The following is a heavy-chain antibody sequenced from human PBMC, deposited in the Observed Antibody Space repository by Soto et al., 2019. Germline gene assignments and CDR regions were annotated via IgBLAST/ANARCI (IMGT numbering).Heavy chain of an antibody. V-gene: IGHV3-30*18. D-gene: IGHD2-2*01. CDR2: ISYDGSNK. Sequence: GGSLRLSCAASGFTFSSYGMHWVRQAPGKGLEWVAVISYDGSNKYYADSVKGRFTISRDNSKNTLYLQMNSPRAEDTAVYYCAKVAGLAPPSYCSSTSCYAGLMLDVWGKGTTVTVSS. J-gene: IGHJ6*04. CDR1: GFTFSSYG. CDR3: AKVAGLAPPSYCSSTSCYAGLMLDV.